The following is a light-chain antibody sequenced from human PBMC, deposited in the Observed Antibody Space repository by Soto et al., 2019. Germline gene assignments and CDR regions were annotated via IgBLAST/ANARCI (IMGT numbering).Light chain of an antibody. V-gene: IGLV2-14*03. CDR3: SSYPNLNTRV. CDR1: SSDVGGYNY. CDR2: DVT. Sequence: QSALTQPASVSASPGQSITISCTGTSSDVGGYNYVSWYRQLPGTVPELVISDVTNRPSGVSSRFSGSKSGNTASLTISGHQTEDEDDYYCSSYPNLNTRVFGGGTKLTVL. J-gene: IGLJ3*02.